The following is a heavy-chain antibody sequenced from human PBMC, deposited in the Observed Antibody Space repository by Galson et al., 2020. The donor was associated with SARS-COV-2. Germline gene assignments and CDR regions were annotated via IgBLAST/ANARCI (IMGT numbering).Heavy chain of an antibody. CDR2: IKQDGSEK. V-gene: IGHV3-7*01. CDR3: ARELGDYYGSGLDY. J-gene: IGHJ4*02. Sequence: GESLKISCAASGFTFSSYWMSWVRQAPGKGLEWVANIKQDGSEKYYVDSVKGRFTISRDNAKNSLYLQMNSLRAEDTAVYYCARELGDYYGSGLDYWGQGTLVTVSS. CDR1: GFTFSSYW. D-gene: IGHD3-10*01.